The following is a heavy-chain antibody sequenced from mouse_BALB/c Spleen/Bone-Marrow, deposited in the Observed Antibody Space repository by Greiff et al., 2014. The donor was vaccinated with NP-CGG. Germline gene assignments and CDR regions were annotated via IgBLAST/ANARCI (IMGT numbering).Heavy chain of an antibody. Sequence: VQLQQSGAELVRPGASVELSCKASGYTFTSYWINWVKQRPGQGLEWIGNIYPSDSYTNYNQKFKDKATLTVDKSSSTAYMQLSSPTSEDSAVYFCTRAGNYGNYYAMDYWGQGTSVTVSS. V-gene: IGHV1-69*02. CDR1: GYTFTSYW. D-gene: IGHD2-1*01. CDR2: IYPSDSYT. CDR3: TRAGNYGNYYAMDY. J-gene: IGHJ4*01.